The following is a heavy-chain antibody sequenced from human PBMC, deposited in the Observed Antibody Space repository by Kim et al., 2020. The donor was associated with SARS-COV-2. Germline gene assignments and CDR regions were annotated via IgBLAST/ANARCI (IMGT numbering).Heavy chain of an antibody. V-gene: IGHV4-31*02. CDR3: AGKGGFFAL. Sequence: TGSTYYNPSLKSRVSISRDTSKNQVSLKLNSVTAADTAVYYCAGKGGFFALWGRGTLVTVSS. CDR2: TGST. J-gene: IGHJ2*01. D-gene: IGHD3-16*01.